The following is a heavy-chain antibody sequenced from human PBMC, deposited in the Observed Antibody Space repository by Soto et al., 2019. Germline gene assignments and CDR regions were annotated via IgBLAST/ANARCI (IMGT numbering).Heavy chain of an antibody. CDR2: ISSNGGST. CDR3: VKDFAPENIVGATTDFDY. V-gene: IGHV3-64D*06. CDR1: VFTFSSYA. J-gene: IGHJ4*02. Sequence: PGGSLRLSCSASVFTFSSYAMHWVRQAPGKGLEYVSAISSNGGSTYYADSVKGRFTISRDNSKNTLYLQMSSLRAEDTAVYYCVKDFAPENIVGATTDFDYWGQGTLVTVSS. D-gene: IGHD1-26*01.